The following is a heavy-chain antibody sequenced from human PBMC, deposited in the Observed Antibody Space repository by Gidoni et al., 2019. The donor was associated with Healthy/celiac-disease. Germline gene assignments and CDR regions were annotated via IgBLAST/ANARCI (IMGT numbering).Heavy chain of an antibody. J-gene: IGHJ5*02. Sequence: QITLKESGPTLVKPTQTLTLTCTFSGFSLSTSGVGVGWIRQPPGKALEWLALIYWDDDKRYSTSLKSRLTSTKDTSKNQVVLTMTNMDPVDTATYYWAHRVAVVPAYSGYWFDPWGQGTLVTVSS. CDR2: IYWDDDK. D-gene: IGHD2-2*01. CDR1: GFSLSTSGVG. CDR3: AHRVAVVPAYSGYWFDP. V-gene: IGHV2-5*02.